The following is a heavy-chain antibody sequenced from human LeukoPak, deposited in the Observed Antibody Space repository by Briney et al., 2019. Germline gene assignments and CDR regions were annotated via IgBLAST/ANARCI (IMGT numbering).Heavy chain of an antibody. CDR2: IYTSGST. J-gene: IGHJ6*03. CDR3: ARDHAAAFDYYYYYYMDV. V-gene: IGHV4-4*07. CDR1: GGSISSYY. Sequence: SETLSLTCTVSGGSISSYYWSWIRQPAGKGLEWIGRIYTSGSTNYNPSLKSRVTMSVDTSKNQFSLKLSSVTAADTAVYYCARDHAAAFDYYYYYYMDVWGKGTTVTVSS. D-gene: IGHD6-13*01.